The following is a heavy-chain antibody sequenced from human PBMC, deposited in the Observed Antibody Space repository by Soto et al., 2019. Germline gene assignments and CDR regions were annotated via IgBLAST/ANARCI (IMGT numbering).Heavy chain of an antibody. CDR3: ARGLLRDIDWPLTNGYYYGMDV. V-gene: IGHV1-18*01. J-gene: IGHJ6*01. CDR1: GYTFTTYG. CDR2: VSAYNGHT. Sequence: VQLVQSGTEVKRPGASLKVSCKASGYTFTTYGISWVRQAPGQGLEWMGWVSAYNGHTNYAQNLQGRVIMTTDTSTTTAHMELRSLRFDDTAVYYCARGLLRDIDWPLTNGYYYGMDVWGPRDHGHRLL. D-gene: IGHD3-9*01.